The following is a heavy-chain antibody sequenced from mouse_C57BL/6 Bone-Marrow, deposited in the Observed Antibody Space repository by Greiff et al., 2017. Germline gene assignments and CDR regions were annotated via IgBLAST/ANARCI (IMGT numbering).Heavy chain of an antibody. J-gene: IGHJ3*01. Sequence: QVQLQQSGAELARPGASVKLSCKASGYTFTSYGISWVKQRTGQGLEWIGEIYPRSGNTYYNEKFKGKATLTAAQSYSTAYMELRSLTSEDSAVYFGARNYNGSSSPWFAYWGQGTLVTVSA. D-gene: IGHD1-1*01. CDR3: ARNYNGSSSPWFAY. CDR1: GYTFTSYG. V-gene: IGHV1-81*01. CDR2: IYPRSGNT.